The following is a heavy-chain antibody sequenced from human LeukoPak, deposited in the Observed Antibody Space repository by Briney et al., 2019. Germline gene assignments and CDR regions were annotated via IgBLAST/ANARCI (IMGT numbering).Heavy chain of an antibody. CDR1: GFTFTNSA. Sequence: SVKVSCKASGFTFTNSAIQWVRQARGQRLEWIGWIVVGSGNTNYAQKFHERVTIARDMSTSTAYMELSSLRSEDTAVYYCAAEGVTTSVSNYYGMDVWGQGTTVTVSS. CDR2: IVVGSGNT. CDR3: AAEGVTTSVSNYYGMDV. V-gene: IGHV1-58*02. D-gene: IGHD4-17*01. J-gene: IGHJ6*02.